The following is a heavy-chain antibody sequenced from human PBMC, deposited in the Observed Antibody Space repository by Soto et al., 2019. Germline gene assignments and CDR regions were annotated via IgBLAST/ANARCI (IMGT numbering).Heavy chain of an antibody. Sequence: GGSLRLSCAASGFTFSSYAMSWVRQAPGKGMEWVSAISGSGGSTYYADSVKGRFTISRDNSKNTLYLQMNSLRAEDTAVYYCAKGGGSSWYNWFDPWGQGTLVTVSS. CDR3: AKGGGSSWYNWFDP. V-gene: IGHV3-23*01. J-gene: IGHJ5*02. CDR1: GFTFSSYA. D-gene: IGHD6-13*01. CDR2: ISGSGGST.